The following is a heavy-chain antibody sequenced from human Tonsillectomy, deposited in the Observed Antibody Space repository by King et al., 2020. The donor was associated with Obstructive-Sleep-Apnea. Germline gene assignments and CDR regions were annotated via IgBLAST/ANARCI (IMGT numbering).Heavy chain of an antibody. CDR1: GYSISSGYY. Sequence: MQLQESGPGLVKPSETLSLTCTVSGYSISSGYYWGWIRQPPGKGLEWIGSIYHSGSTYYNPSLKSRVTISVDTSKNQFSLKLSSVTAADTAVYYCARTAMVTDYFDYWGQGTLFTVSS. J-gene: IGHJ4*02. D-gene: IGHD5-18*01. CDR2: IYHSGST. CDR3: ARTAMVTDYFDY. V-gene: IGHV4-38-2*02.